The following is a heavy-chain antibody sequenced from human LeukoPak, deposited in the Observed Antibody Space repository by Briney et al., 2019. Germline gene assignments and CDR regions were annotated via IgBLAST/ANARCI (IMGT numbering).Heavy chain of an antibody. CDR3: ARGLGVVTAQAEQPKPRYFDL. D-gene: IGHD2-21*02. Sequence: ASVKVSCKASGYTFFSYDITWVRQAPGQGLEWMGWISGYNGNTNYAQNLQGRVTMTTDTSTSTAYMELRSLRSDDTAVYYCARGLGVVTAQAEQPKPRYFDLWGRGTQVTVSS. V-gene: IGHV1-18*01. J-gene: IGHJ2*01. CDR1: GYTFFSYD. CDR2: ISGYNGNT.